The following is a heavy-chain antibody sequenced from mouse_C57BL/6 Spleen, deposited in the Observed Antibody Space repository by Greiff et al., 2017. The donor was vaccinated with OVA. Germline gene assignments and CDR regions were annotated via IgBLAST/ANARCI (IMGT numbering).Heavy chain of an antibody. CDR2: IDPTDSGT. V-gene: IGHV1-52*01. Sequence: VKLQQPGAELVRPGSSVKLSCKASGYTFTSYWMHWVKQRPIQGLEWIGNIDPTDSGTHYNQKFKDKATLTVDKSSSTAYMQLRSLNSEDSAIYDCASGGGCNLDYWGKGTTLTVSS. D-gene: IGHD2-1*01. J-gene: IGHJ2*01. CDR1: GYTFTSYW. CDR3: ASGGGCNLDY.